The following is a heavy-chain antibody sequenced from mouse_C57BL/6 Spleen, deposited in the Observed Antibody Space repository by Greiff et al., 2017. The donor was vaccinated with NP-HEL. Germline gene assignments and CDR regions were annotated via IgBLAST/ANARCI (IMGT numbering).Heavy chain of an antibody. D-gene: IGHD6-1*01. Sequence: EVQLKQSGPELVKPGASVKISCKASGYTFTDYYMNWVKQSHGKSLEWIGDINPNNGGTSYNQKFKGKATLTVDKSSSTAYMELRSLTSEDSAVYYCARPLTDYYAMDYWGQGTSVTVSS. J-gene: IGHJ4*01. CDR3: ARPLTDYYAMDY. V-gene: IGHV1-26*01. CDR2: INPNNGGT. CDR1: GYTFTDYY.